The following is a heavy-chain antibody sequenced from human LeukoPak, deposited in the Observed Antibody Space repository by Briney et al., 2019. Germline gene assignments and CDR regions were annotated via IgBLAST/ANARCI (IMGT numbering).Heavy chain of an antibody. D-gene: IGHD1-26*01. Sequence: SETLSLTCTVSGGSISSHYWSWIRQPPGKGLEWIGYIYYTGSTNYNPSLKSRVIISLDTSKNQFSLKLSSVTAADTAVYYCARTLSRWDPFDYWGQGTLVTVSS. CDR2: IYYTGST. CDR1: GGSISSHY. V-gene: IGHV4-59*11. J-gene: IGHJ4*02. CDR3: ARTLSRWDPFDY.